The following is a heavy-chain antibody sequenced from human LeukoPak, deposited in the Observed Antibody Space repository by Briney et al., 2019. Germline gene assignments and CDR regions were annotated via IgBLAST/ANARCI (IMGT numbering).Heavy chain of an antibody. CDR3: ARQRGSGCLDY. CDR2: IKQDGSET. D-gene: IGHD6-19*01. J-gene: IGHJ4*02. CDR1: RFTLSNYW. Sequence: GGSLRLSCAGSRFTLSNYWMSWVRQAPGKGLEWVANIKQDGSETYYVDSVKGRFTISRDNAKNSLSLQMNSLRAEDTVVYYCARQRGSGCLDYWGQGTLVTVSS. V-gene: IGHV3-7*01.